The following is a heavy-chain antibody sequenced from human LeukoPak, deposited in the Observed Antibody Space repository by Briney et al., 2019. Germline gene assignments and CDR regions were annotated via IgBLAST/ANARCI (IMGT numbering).Heavy chain of an antibody. CDR3: ARLRYSGGNPFDY. V-gene: IGHV4-39*01. CDR2: VYYSGNT. Sequence: SETLSLTCTVSGGSITSENYYWVWVRQPPGKGLEWIGSVYYSGNTYYKSSLKSRLTISADTSKNQFSLRVSSVTAADTAVYYCARLRYSGGNPFDYWGQGTLVTVSS. J-gene: IGHJ4*02. D-gene: IGHD3-16*01. CDR1: GGSITSENYY.